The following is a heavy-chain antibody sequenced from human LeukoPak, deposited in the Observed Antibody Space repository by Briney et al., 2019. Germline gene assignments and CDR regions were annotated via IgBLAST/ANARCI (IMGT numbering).Heavy chain of an antibody. V-gene: IGHV4-38-2*02. CDR2: IYHSGST. CDR1: GYSISSGYY. CDR3: ARDTYYYDSDTSWSDVFDI. D-gene: IGHD3-22*01. Sequence: PSETLSLTCTVSGYSISSGYYWGWIRQPPGKGLEWIGSIYHSGSTYYNPSLKSRVTISVDTSKNQFSLKLSSVTAADTAVYYCARDTYYYDSDTSWSDVFDIWGQGTMVTVSS. J-gene: IGHJ3*02.